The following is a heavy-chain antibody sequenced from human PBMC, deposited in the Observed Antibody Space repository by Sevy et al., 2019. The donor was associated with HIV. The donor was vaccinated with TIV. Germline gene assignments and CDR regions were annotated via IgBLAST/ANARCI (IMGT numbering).Heavy chain of an antibody. CDR2: ISYDGSNK. CDR3: ARNRRARVAVAGYNGMDV. J-gene: IGHJ6*02. Sequence: GGSLRLSCAASGFTFSSYAMHWVRQAPGKGLEWVAVISYDGSNKYYANSVKGRFTISIENSKNTLYLQMNSLVAEDTAVYYCARNRRARVAVAGYNGMDVWGQGTTVTVSS. V-gene: IGHV3-30-3*01. D-gene: IGHD6-19*01. CDR1: GFTFSSYA.